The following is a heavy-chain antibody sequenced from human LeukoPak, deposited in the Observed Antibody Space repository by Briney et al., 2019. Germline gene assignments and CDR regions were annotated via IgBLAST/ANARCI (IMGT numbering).Heavy chain of an antibody. V-gene: IGHV1-2*06. D-gene: IGHD4-17*01. CDR3: ARGSTTVTRLTT. CDR2: INPNSGGT. Sequence: ASVNVSCKASGYTFTGYYMHWVRQAPGQGLEWMGRINPNSGGTNYAQKFQGRVTMTRDTSISTAYMELSRLRSDDTAVYYCARGSTTVTRLTTWGQGTLVTVSS. J-gene: IGHJ4*02. CDR1: GYTFTGYY.